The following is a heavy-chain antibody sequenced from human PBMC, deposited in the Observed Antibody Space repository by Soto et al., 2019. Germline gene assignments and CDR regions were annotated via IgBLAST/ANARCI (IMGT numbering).Heavy chain of an antibody. CDR1: GGSISSYY. J-gene: IGHJ6*02. Sequence: SETLSLTCTVSGGSISSYYWSWIRQPPGKGLEWIGYIYYSGSTNYNPSLKSRVTISVDTSKNQFSLKLSSVTAADTAVYYCARGYDRWSGYHGYYYYGMDVWGQGTTVTVS. V-gene: IGHV4-59*01. D-gene: IGHD3-3*01. CDR2: IYYSGST. CDR3: ARGYDRWSGYHGYYYYGMDV.